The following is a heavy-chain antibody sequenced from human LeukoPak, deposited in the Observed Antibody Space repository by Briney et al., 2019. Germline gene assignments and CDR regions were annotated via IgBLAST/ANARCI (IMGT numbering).Heavy chain of an antibody. CDR2: IYYNGCT. CDR3: ARGGLVLVSAFDI. J-gene: IGHJ3*02. CDR1: GGSIRSHY. D-gene: IGHD6-19*01. Sequence: SVTLSLTCTVSGGSIRSHYWRWIRQPPGKGLEGTGYIYYNGCTKHNPALKGRVTISVNTSKNQFSLKLSPVTAADTAVYYCARGGLVLVSAFDIWGQGTMVTVSS. V-gene: IGHV4-59*11.